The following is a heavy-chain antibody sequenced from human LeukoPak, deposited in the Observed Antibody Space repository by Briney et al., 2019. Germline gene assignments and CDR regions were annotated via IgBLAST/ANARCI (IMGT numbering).Heavy chain of an antibody. CDR1: GFTFSSYG. CDR2: IWYDGSNK. Sequence: GRSLRLSCAAPGFTFSSYGMHWVRQAPGKGLEWVAVIWYDGSNKYYADSVKGRFTISRDNSKNTLYLQMNSLRAEDTAVYYCAKDVGYAGWFDPWGQGTLVTVSS. CDR3: AKDVGYAGWFDP. J-gene: IGHJ5*02. V-gene: IGHV3-33*06. D-gene: IGHD2-8*01.